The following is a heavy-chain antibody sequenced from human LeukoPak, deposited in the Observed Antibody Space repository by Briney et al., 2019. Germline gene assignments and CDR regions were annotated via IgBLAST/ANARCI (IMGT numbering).Heavy chain of an antibody. J-gene: IGHJ3*01. Sequence: PSETLSLTCTVSGGSISSSSYYWGWIRQPPGKGLEWIGSIYYSGSTYYNPSLKSRVTISVDTSKNQFSLKLSSVTAADTAVYYCARDEYYDSSGSSSGWGQGTMVTVSS. D-gene: IGHD3-22*01. CDR3: ARDEYYDSSGSSSG. V-gene: IGHV4-39*07. CDR1: GGSISSSSYY. CDR2: IYYSGST.